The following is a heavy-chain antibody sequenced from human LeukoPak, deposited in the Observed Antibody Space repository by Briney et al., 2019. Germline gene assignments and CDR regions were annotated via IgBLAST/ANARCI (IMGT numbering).Heavy chain of an antibody. V-gene: IGHV3-48*02. D-gene: IGHD4-23*01. Sequence: PGGSLRLSCAVSGFTFRGAAMTWVRQAPGKGLEWVSYIGTSSSTIYYADSVKGRFTISRDNARNSLYLQMNSLRDEDTAVYYCARHDFGGNSGDYWGQGTLVTVSS. CDR2: IGTSSSTI. CDR1: GFTFRGAA. J-gene: IGHJ4*02. CDR3: ARHDFGGNSGDY.